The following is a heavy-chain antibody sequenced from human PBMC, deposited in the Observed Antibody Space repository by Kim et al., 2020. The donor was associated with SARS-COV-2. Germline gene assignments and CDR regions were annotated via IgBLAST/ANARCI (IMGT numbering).Heavy chain of an antibody. CDR1: GGSISSSSYY. D-gene: IGHD5-12*01. V-gene: IGHV4-39*07. CDR3: ARVDSGYDLASDY. Sequence: SETLSLTCTVSGGSISSSSYYWGWIRQPPGKGLEWIGSIYYSGSTYYNPSLKSRVTISVDTSKNQFSLKLSSVTAADTAVYYCARVDSGYDLASDYWGQGTLVTVSS. CDR2: IYYSGST. J-gene: IGHJ4*02.